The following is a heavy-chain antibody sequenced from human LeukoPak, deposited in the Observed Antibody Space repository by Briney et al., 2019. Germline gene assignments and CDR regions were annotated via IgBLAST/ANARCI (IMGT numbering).Heavy chain of an antibody. D-gene: IGHD6-13*01. J-gene: IGHJ4*02. Sequence: PSETLSLTCTVSGGSISGYYWSWIRQPPGKGLEWIGYIYYSGSTNYNPSLRSRVTISVDTSKNQFSLKLSSVTAADTAVYYCARGLYSSSWYYSGYYFDYWGQGTLVTVSS. CDR1: GGSISGYY. CDR3: ARGLYSSSWYYSGYYFDY. CDR2: IYYSGST. V-gene: IGHV4-59*01.